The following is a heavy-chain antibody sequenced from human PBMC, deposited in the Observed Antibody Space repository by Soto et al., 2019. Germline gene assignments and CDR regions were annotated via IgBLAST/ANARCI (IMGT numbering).Heavy chain of an antibody. CDR2: ISSSSSTI. V-gene: IGHV3-48*01. CDR3: ARDVTMVRGVITNWFDP. Sequence: GGSLRLSCAASGFTFSSYSMNWVRQAPGKGLEWVSYISSSSSTIYYADSVKGRFTISRDNAKNSLYLQMNSLRAEDTAVYYCARDVTMVRGVITNWFDPWGQGTLVTVSS. D-gene: IGHD3-10*01. J-gene: IGHJ5*02. CDR1: GFTFSSYS.